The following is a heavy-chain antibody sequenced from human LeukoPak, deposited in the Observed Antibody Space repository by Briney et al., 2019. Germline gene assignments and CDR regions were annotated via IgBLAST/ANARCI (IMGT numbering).Heavy chain of an antibody. V-gene: IGHV4-4*09. CDR2: IYTSGST. J-gene: IGHJ6*03. CDR1: GGSISSYY. CDR3: ARRRRSYYMDV. Sequence: SETLSLTCTVSGGSISSYYWSWIRQPPGKGLEWIGYIYTSGSTNYNPSPKSRVTISVDTSKNQFSLKLSSVTAADTAVYYCARRRRSYYMDVWGKGTTVTVSS.